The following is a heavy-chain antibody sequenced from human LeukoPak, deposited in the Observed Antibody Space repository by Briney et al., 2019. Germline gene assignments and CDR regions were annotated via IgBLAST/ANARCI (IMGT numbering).Heavy chain of an antibody. CDR2: ISYDGSNK. CDR1: GFTFSSYG. Sequence: GRSLRLSCAASGFTFSSYGMHWVRQAPGKGLEWVAVISYDGSNKYYADSVKGRFTISRDNAKNSLYLQMNSLRAEDTAVYYCARDRDGMDVWGQGTTVTVSS. CDR3: ARDRDGMDV. J-gene: IGHJ6*02. V-gene: IGHV3-30*03.